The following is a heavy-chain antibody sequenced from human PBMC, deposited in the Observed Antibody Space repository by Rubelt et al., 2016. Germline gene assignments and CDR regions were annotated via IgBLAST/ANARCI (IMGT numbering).Heavy chain of an antibody. CDR2: SRTGATSYTT. J-gene: IGHJ5*02. Sequence: EVQLVESGGGLVQPGGSLRLSCAASGFTFSDHSLDWFGQPRGKGLQWVGRSRTGATSYTTGCAASGKGRFTISRDDSKNTAYLQMNSLETEDTAVYYCTNDYGDFRAAGGFDPWGQGTLVTVSS. V-gene: IGHV3-72*01. CDR1: GFTFSDHS. CDR3: TNDYGDFRAAGGFDP. D-gene: IGHD4-17*01.